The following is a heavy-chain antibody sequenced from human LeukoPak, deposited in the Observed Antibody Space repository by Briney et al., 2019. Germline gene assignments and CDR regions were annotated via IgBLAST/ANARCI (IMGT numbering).Heavy chain of an antibody. V-gene: IGHV4-34*01. CDR3: ARLKATVSIHAYFDY. CDR1: GGSFSGYY. J-gene: IGHJ4*02. Sequence: SETLSLTCAVYGGSFSGYYWSWIRQPPGKGLEWIGEINHSGSTNYNPSLKSRVTISVDTSKNQFSLKLSSVTAADTAVYYCARLKATVSIHAYFDYWGQGTLVTVSS. CDR2: INHSGST. D-gene: IGHD4-17*01.